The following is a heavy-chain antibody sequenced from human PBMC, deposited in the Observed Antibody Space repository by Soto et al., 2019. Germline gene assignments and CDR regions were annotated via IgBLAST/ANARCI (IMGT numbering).Heavy chain of an antibody. D-gene: IGHD2-2*01. Sequence: ASVKVSCKASGYTFTSYGISWVRQAPGQGLEWMGWISAYNGNTNYAQKLQGRVTMTTDTSTSTAYMELRSLRSDDTAVYYCARDLGYCSSTTCSGGTWFDPWGQGTLVTVSS. CDR1: GYTFTSYG. V-gene: IGHV1-18*04. CDR2: ISAYNGNT. J-gene: IGHJ5*02. CDR3: ARDLGYCSSTTCSGGTWFDP.